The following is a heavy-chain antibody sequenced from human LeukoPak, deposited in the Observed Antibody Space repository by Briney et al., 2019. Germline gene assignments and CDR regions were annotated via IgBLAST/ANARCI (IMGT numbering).Heavy chain of an antibody. J-gene: IGHJ5*02. D-gene: IGHD2-15*01. CDR1: GFTFSSYE. CDR3: AVEGYCSGGACYTNWFDP. Sequence: PGGSLRLSCAASGFTFSSYEMNWVRQAPGKGLDWVSYISSSGTTMYYADSVKGRFTISRDNAKNSLYLQMNSLRDEDTAVYYCAVEGYCSGGACYTNWFDPWGQGTLVTVSS. V-gene: IGHV3-48*03. CDR2: ISSSGTTM.